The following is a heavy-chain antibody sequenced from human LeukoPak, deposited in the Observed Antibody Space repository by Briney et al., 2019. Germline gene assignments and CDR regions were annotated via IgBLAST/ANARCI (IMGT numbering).Heavy chain of an antibody. D-gene: IGHD1-26*01. CDR1: GFTFSSYA. Sequence: GGSLRLSCAASGFTFSSYAMHWVRQAPGSGLEWVAFIRYGGSYKYYADSVKGRFTISRDNSKNTLYLQMNSLRAEDTAVYYCAKDRFQWELLGYYFDYWGQGTLVTVSS. J-gene: IGHJ4*02. CDR3: AKDRFQWELLGYYFDY. V-gene: IGHV3-30*02. CDR2: IRYGGSYK.